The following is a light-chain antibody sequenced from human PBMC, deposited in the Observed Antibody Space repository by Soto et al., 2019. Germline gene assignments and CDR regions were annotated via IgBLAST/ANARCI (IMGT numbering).Light chain of an antibody. J-gene: IGLJ2*01. Sequence: SYELTQPPSVSVSPGQTASITCSGDKLGDKYACWYQQKPGQSPVLVIYQDSKRPSGIPERFSGSNSGNTATLTISGTQAMDEADYYCQAWDNSLVFGVGTKVTVL. CDR3: QAWDNSLV. V-gene: IGLV3-1*01. CDR2: QDS. CDR1: KLGDKY.